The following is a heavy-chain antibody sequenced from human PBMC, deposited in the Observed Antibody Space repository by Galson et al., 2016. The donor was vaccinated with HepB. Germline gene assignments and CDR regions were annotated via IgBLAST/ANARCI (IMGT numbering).Heavy chain of an antibody. CDR1: GASISSSTYF. Sequence: SETLSLTCSISGASISSSTYFWGWIRQPPGKGLEWIGSIDYSGSTYNNPSLKTRVTLSVGTSNIHFSLRLSSVTAADTAVSFCARHWDYYGDPYYFDFWGQGMLVTVSS. CDR2: IDYSGST. D-gene: IGHD4-17*01. CDR3: ARHWDYYGDPYYFDF. J-gene: IGHJ4*02. V-gene: IGHV4-39*01.